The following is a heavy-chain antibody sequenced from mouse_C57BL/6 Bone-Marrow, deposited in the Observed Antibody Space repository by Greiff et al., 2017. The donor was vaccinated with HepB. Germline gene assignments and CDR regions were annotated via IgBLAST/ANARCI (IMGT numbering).Heavy chain of an antibody. D-gene: IGHD1-1*01. Sequence: VQLQQSGAELARPGASVKMSCKASGYTFTSYTMHWVKQRPGQGLEWIGYINPSSGYTKYNQKFKDKATLTADTSSSTTYMQLSSLTSENSAVYDCARTDYDGSSDYAMDYWGQGTSVTVSS. CDR3: ARTDYDGSSDYAMDY. CDR2: INPSSGYT. CDR1: GYTFTSYT. V-gene: IGHV1-4*01. J-gene: IGHJ4*01.